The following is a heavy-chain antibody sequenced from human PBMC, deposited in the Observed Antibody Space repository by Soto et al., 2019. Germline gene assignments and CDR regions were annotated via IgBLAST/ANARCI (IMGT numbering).Heavy chain of an antibody. J-gene: IGHJ6*02. CDR1: GFSLSTSGVG. Sequence: QITLKESGPTLVKPTQTLTLTCTFSGFSLSTSGVGVGWIRQPPGKALEWLALIYWDDDKRYSPSLKSRLTITKDTSKNQVVLTMTNMDPVDTATYYCAHSFLNGDYLYYYYYGMDVWGQGTTVTVSS. V-gene: IGHV2-5*02. D-gene: IGHD4-17*01. CDR3: AHSFLNGDYLYYYYYGMDV. CDR2: IYWDDDK.